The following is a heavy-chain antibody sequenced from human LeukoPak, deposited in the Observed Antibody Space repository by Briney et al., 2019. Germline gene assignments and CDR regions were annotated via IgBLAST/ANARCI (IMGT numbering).Heavy chain of an antibody. CDR1: GGSISSSNW. CDR2: IYHSGST. D-gene: IGHD3-22*01. V-gene: IGHV4-4*02. CDR3: ARVYLDYYDSSGYHDY. J-gene: IGHJ4*02. Sequence: SGTLSLTCAVSGGSISSSNWWSWVRQPPGKGLEWIGEIYHSGSTNYNPSLKSRVTISVDKSKNQFSLKLSSVTAADTAVYYCARVYLDYYDSSGYHDYWGQGTLVTVSS.